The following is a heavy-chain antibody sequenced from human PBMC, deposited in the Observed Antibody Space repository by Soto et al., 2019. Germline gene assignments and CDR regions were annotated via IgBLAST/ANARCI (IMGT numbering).Heavy chain of an antibody. Sequence: GSLRLSCAASGFTFSSYSVNWVRQAPGKGLGCVSYISSSSSTIYYADSVKGRFTISRDNAKNSLYLQMNSLRAEDTAVYYCARYGDSWYFDLWGRGTLVTVSS. CDR1: GFTFSSYS. CDR2: ISSSSSTI. J-gene: IGHJ2*01. V-gene: IGHV3-48*01. D-gene: IGHD4-17*01. CDR3: ARYGDSWYFDL.